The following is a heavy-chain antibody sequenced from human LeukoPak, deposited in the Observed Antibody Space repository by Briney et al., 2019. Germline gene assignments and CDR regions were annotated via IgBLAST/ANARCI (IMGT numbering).Heavy chain of an antibody. CDR3: ATGYCSSNSCRRIDV. Sequence: GGSLRLSCAASGFTFSTYTMNWVRQAPGTGLEWVSGINGGGNTYYADSVKGRFTISRDNSKNTLYLQINSLRAEDTATYYCATGYCSSNSCRRIDVWGQGTTVTVSS. J-gene: IGHJ6*02. D-gene: IGHD2-2*01. V-gene: IGHV3-23*01. CDR2: INGGGNT. CDR1: GFTFSTYT.